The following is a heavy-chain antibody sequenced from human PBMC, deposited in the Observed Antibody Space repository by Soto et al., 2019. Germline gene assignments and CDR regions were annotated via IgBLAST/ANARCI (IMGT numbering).Heavy chain of an antibody. CDR1: GGSISSGDYY. Sequence: SETLSLTCTVSGGSISSGDYYWSWIRQPPGKGLEWIGYIYYSGSTYYNPSLKSRVTISVDTSKNQFSLRLKSVTAADTAVYYCARLRRSSRWLDSWDQRTLVTGSS. CDR2: IYYSGST. V-gene: IGHV4-30-4*02. CDR3: ARLRRSSRWLDS. J-gene: IGHJ5*01. D-gene: IGHD6-13*01.